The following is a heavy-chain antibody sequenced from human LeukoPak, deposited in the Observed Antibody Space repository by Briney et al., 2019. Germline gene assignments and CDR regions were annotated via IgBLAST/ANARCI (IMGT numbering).Heavy chain of an antibody. CDR1: GFTFSNFD. CDR3: AKDARRTSGWYYLDS. V-gene: IGHV3-23*01. D-gene: IGHD6-19*01. J-gene: IGHJ4*02. Sequence: PGGSLRLSCTASGFTFSNFDMGWVRQAPGKGLEWVSAITNRGDGTYFADSVKGRVTISRDNSKDTLYLQLNSLRADDTAVYYCAKDARRTSGWYYLDSWGQGTLVTVSS. CDR2: ITNRGDGT.